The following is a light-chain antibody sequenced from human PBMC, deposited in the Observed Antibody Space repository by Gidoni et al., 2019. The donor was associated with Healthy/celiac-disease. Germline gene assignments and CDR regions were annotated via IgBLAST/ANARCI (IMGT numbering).Light chain of an antibody. Sequence: EIVLTQSPATLSLSPGERATLSCRASQSVSSYLAWYQQKPGQAPRRLIYDASNRATGIPARFSGSGSGTDFTLTISSLEPEDFAVYYCQQRSNWPPRTFGQETKLEIQ. J-gene: IGKJ2*01. V-gene: IGKV3-11*01. CDR3: QQRSNWPPRT. CDR2: DAS. CDR1: QSVSSY.